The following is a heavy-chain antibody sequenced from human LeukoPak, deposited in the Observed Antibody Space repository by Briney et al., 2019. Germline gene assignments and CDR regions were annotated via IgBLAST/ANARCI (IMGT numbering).Heavy chain of an antibody. D-gene: IGHD5-24*01. Sequence: PGGSLRLSCAASGFTFSSYSMNWVRQAPGKGLEWVSYISSSSSTIYYADSVKGRFTISRDNAKNSLYLQMNSLRAEDTAVYYCARAQMATITYYYYHYMDVWGKGTTVTVSS. CDR3: ARAQMATITYYYYHYMDV. J-gene: IGHJ6*03. CDR2: ISSSSSTI. V-gene: IGHV3-48*04. CDR1: GFTFSSYS.